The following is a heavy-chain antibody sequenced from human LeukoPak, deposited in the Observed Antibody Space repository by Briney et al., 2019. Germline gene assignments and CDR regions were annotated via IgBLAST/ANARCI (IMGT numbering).Heavy chain of an antibody. CDR3: ARPGAPDSTAMYFDF. CDR1: GFTFTSYA. J-gene: IGHJ4*02. Sequence: PGGSLRLSCAASGFTFTSYAMSWVRQAPGKGLVWVSSLRGSGDDTWYADPVKGRFTISRDNSKNTLYLQMNSLRVDDAAVYYCARPGAPDSTAMYFDFWGQGTRVTVSS. V-gene: IGHV3-23*01. D-gene: IGHD5-18*01. CDR2: LRGSGDDT.